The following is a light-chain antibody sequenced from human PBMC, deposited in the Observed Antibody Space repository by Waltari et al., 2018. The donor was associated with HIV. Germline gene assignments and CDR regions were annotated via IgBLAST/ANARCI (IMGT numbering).Light chain of an antibody. Sequence: QSVLTQPPSVSGAPGQRIIISCAGNSSHIGADYDVHWYQQFPGTAPKVLITSNDNRRSGVPDRFSASKSGTSASLAITGLQADDEADYFCQSYDSSLNGYIFGSGTTVTVL. CDR1: SSHIGADYD. CDR2: SND. V-gene: IGLV1-40*01. CDR3: QSYDSSLNGYI. J-gene: IGLJ1*01.